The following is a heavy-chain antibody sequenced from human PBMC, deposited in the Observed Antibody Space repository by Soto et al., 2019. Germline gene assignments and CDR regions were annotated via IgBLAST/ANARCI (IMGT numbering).Heavy chain of an antibody. CDR2: IYYSGST. CDR1: GGSISSGGYY. Sequence: SETLSLTCTVSGGSISSGGYYWSWIRQHPWKGLEWIGYIYYSGSTYYNPSLKSRVTISVDTSKNQFSLKLSSVTAADTAVYYCASSSPLGGNDAFDIWGQGTMVTVSS. J-gene: IGHJ3*02. V-gene: IGHV4-31*03. CDR3: ASSSPLGGNDAFDI. D-gene: IGHD2-15*01.